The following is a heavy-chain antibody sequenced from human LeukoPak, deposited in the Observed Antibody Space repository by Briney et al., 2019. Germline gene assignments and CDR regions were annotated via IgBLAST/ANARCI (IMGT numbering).Heavy chain of an antibody. CDR1: GGSISSYY. J-gene: IGHJ6*02. Sequence: SETLSLTCTVSGGSISSYYWSWIRQPPGKGLEWIGYIYYSGSTNYNPPLKSRVTISVDTSKNQFSLKLSSVTAADTAVYYCARLWAYYDILTGLESPDYYYYGMDVWGQGTTVTVSS. V-gene: IGHV4-59*12. CDR3: ARLWAYYDILTGLESPDYYYYGMDV. CDR2: IYYSGST. D-gene: IGHD3-9*01.